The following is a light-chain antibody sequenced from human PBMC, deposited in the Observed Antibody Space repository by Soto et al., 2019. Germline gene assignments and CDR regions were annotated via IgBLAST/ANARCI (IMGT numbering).Light chain of an antibody. Sequence: EIVLTQSPATLPSFPCGRVTLSCRASQYINTRLAWYQHRPGQAPRLLIYQTSLRAAGIPARFSGSGSGTEFTLTISSLQSEDFAVYYCQQYSNWPPITFGQGTRLEI. V-gene: IGKV3D-15*01. J-gene: IGKJ5*01. CDR2: QTS. CDR3: QQYSNWPPIT. CDR1: QYINTR.